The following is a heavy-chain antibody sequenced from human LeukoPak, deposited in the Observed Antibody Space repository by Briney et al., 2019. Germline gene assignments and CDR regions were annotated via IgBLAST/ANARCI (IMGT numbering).Heavy chain of an antibody. J-gene: IGHJ5*02. CDR1: GYTFTSYD. CDR3: ARGRCSSTSCYRWFDP. CDR2: MNPNSGNT. V-gene: IGHV1-8*01. Sequence: ASVEVSCKASGYTFTSYDINWVRQATGQGLEWMGWMNPNSGNTGYAQKFQGRVTMTRNTSISTAYMELSSLRSEDTAVYYCARGRCSSTSCYRWFDPWGQGTLVTVSS. D-gene: IGHD2-2*02.